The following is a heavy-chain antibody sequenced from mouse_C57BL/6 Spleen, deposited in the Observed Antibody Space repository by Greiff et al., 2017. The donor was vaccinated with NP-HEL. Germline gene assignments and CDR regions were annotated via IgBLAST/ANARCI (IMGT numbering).Heavy chain of an antibody. CDR3: ARSTYRYYSNYVGAY. D-gene: IGHD2-5*01. J-gene: IGHJ3*01. CDR2: INPNNGGT. V-gene: IGHV1-26*01. CDR1: GYTFTDYY. Sequence: EVQLQQSGPELVKPGASVKISCKASGYTFTDYYMNWVKQSHGKSLEWIGDINPNNGGTSYNQKFKGKATLTVDKYSSTAYMELRSLTSEDSAVYYCARSTYRYYSNYVGAYWGQGTLVTVSA.